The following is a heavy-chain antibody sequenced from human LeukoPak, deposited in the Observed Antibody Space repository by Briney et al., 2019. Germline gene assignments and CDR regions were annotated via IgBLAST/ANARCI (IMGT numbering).Heavy chain of an antibody. CDR1: GYTLTELS. D-gene: IGHD2-2*01. CDR3: ATVYCSSTSCYPFDY. CDR2: FDPEDGET. V-gene: IGHV1-24*01. J-gene: IGHJ4*02. Sequence: ASVKVSCKVSGYTLTELSMHWLRQAPGKGLEWMGGFDPEDGETIYAQKFQGRVTMTEDTSTDTAYMELSSLRSEDTAVYYCATVYCSSTSCYPFDYWGQGTLVTVSS.